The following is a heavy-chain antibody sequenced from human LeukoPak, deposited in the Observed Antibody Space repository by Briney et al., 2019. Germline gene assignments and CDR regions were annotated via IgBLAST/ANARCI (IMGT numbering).Heavy chain of an antibody. D-gene: IGHD3-10*01. V-gene: IGHV1-46*03. Sequence: ASVKVSCKASGYTFTSYYMHWVRQAPGQGLEWMGIINPSGGSTSYAQKFQGRVTMTRDTSTSTVYMELSSLRSEDTAVYYCARDDIDYGSGSYMDYWGQRTLVTVSS. CDR1: GYTFTSYY. J-gene: IGHJ4*02. CDR2: INPSGGST. CDR3: ARDDIDYGSGSYMDY.